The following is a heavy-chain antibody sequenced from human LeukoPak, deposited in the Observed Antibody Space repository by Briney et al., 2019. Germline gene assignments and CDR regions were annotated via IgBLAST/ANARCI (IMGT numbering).Heavy chain of an antibody. J-gene: IGHJ4*02. CDR1: GFTVSSNY. V-gene: IGHV3-53*01. D-gene: IGHD2-15*01. CDR3: ARGCSDKKCYIHY. CDR2: IYSGGEI. Sequence: RGSLRLSCAASGFTVSSNYMNWVRQAPGKGLEWVSVIYSGGEIYYADSVKGRFTISRDSSKNTLYLQMNSLRVEDTAVYFCARGCSDKKCYIHYWGQGTLVTVSS.